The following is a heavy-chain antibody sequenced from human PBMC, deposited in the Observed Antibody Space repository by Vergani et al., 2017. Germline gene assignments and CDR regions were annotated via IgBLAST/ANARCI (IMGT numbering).Heavy chain of an antibody. J-gene: IGHJ4*02. CDR1: GFTSSYYG. CDR3: ARDLRTGTPDY. V-gene: IGHV3-30*03. Sequence: QVHLVESGGGVVQPGRSLRLSCVVSGFTSSYYGMHWVRQAPGKGLEWVAVISYDGTQKYYADSVKGRFTISRDNSKSTLYLQMNSLRAEDTAVYYCARDLRTGTPDYWGQGTLVTVSS. D-gene: IGHD1-1*01. CDR2: ISYDGTQK.